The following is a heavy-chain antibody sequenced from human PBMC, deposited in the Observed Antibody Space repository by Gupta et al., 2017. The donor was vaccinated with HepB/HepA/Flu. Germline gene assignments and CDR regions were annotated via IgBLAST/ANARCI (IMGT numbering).Heavy chain of an antibody. V-gene: IGHV4-59*11. D-gene: IGHD3-16*01. J-gene: IGHJ2*01. CDR2: VYYSGTA. CDR3: AREGGENSNAVNWYFGP. Sequence: QVQLQESGPGLVKPSETLSLTCTVSGGSIRSHFWSWIRQPPGKGLEWIGYVYYSGTANYKPSLKSRVTFSIDTPKNQFSLRLSSVTAADTAVYYCAREGGENSNAVNWYFGPWGRGALVTVSS. CDR1: GGSIRSHF.